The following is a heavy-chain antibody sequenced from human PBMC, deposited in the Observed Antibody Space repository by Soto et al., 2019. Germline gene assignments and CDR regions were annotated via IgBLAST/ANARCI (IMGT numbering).Heavy chain of an antibody. Sequence: PSETLSLTCAVSGGSISSGGYYWSWIRQHPGKGLEWIGNIYYSGSTYYNPSLKSRVTIPVDTSKNQFSLRLSSVTAADTAFYYGANHAAHSSGFFDYWGQGTLVTVSS. CDR3: ANHAAHSSGFFDY. CDR2: IYYSGST. CDR1: GGSISSGGYY. V-gene: IGHV4-39*01. D-gene: IGHD6-19*01. J-gene: IGHJ4*02.